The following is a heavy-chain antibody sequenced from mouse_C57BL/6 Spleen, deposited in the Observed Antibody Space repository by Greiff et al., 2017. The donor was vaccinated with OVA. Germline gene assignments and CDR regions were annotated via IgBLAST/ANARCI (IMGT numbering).Heavy chain of an antibody. CDR3: ARDSPEGWFAD. D-gene: IGHD6-2*01. J-gene: IGHJ3*01. V-gene: IGHV5-4*01. CDR1: GFTFSSYA. CDR2: ISDGGSYT. Sequence: EVKLMESGGGLVKPGGSLKLSCAASGFTFSSYAMPWVRQTPEKRLEWVATISDGGSYTYYPDNVKGRFTISRDNAKNNLYLQMSHLKSEDAAMYYGARDSPEGWFADWGKAALVTVAA.